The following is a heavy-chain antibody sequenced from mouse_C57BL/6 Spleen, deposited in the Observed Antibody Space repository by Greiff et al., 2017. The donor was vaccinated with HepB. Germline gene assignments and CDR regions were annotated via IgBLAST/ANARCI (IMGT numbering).Heavy chain of an antibody. CDR3: ARWGYYYGSSYGYFDV. D-gene: IGHD1-1*01. CDR2: ISYSGST. Sequence: EVKLEESGPGLAKPSQTLSLTCSVTGYSITSDYWNWIRKFPGNKLEYMGYISYSGSTYYNPSLKSRISITRDTSKNQYYLQLNSVTTEDTATYYCARWGYYYGSSYGYFDVWGTGTTVTVSS. CDR1: GYSITSDY. V-gene: IGHV3-8*01. J-gene: IGHJ1*03.